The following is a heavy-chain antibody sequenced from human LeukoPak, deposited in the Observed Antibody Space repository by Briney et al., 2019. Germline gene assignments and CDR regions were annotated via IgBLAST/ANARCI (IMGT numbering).Heavy chain of an antibody. CDR1: GGSFSGYY. CDR2: INHSGST. Sequence: SETLSLTCAVYGGSFSGYYWSWIRQPPGKGLEWIGEINHSGSTNYNPSLKSRVTISVDTSKNQFSLKLSSVTAADTAVYYCARDSRSGSARIDYWGQGTLVTVSS. CDR3: ARDSRSGSARIDY. V-gene: IGHV4-34*01. D-gene: IGHD3-10*01. J-gene: IGHJ4*02.